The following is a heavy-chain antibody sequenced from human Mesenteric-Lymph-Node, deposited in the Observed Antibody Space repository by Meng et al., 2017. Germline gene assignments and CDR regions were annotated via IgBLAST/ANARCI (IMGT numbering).Heavy chain of an antibody. Sequence: VQWGHSGAEVKKPGASVTVSCKASGYTFTSFGISWVRQAPGQGLEWMGWIRAYSGNINSAPNLQDRVTMTTDTSTSTAYMELRGLTSDDTAVYYCARDGYSSSSSWGPDYWGQGTLVTVSS. D-gene: IGHD6-6*01. CDR2: IRAYSGNI. CDR3: ARDGYSSSSSWGPDY. V-gene: IGHV1-18*01. J-gene: IGHJ4*02. CDR1: GYTFTSFG.